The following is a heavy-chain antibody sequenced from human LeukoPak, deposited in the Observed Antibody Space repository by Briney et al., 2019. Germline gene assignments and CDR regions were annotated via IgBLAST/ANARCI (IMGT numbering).Heavy chain of an antibody. CDR2: ISYDGSNT. J-gene: IGHJ4*02. CDR1: GFTFSSYG. Sequence: GGSLRLSCAASGFTFSSYGMYWVRQAPGKGLEWVATISYDGSNTYYADSLKGRFTISRDNAKNTLYLQMNSLRAEDTAVYYCARVGYSSSSGPPALDYWGQGTLVTVSS. D-gene: IGHD6-13*01. CDR3: ARVGYSSSSGPPALDY. V-gene: IGHV3-30*03.